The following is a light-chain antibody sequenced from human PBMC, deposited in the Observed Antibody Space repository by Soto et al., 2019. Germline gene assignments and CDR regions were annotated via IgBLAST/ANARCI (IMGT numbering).Light chain of an antibody. Sequence: DIQMTQSPSSLSASVGDRVTITCQASQHINQDLNWYQQKPGKAPKLLIYDASKLETGVPSRFSGSGSGTDFTFTISSLQPEDIATYFCQQSDSLPWTFGQGTKAEIK. V-gene: IGKV1-33*01. CDR2: DAS. CDR3: QQSDSLPWT. CDR1: QHINQD. J-gene: IGKJ1*01.